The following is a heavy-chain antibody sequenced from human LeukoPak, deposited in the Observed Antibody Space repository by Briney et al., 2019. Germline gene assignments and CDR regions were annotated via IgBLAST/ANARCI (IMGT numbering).Heavy chain of an antibody. J-gene: IGHJ1*01. D-gene: IGHD6-13*01. CDR1: GXTFDDYA. CDR2: ISGDGGST. V-gene: IGHV3-43*02. Sequence: GGSLRLSCAASGXTFDDYAMHWVRQAPGKGLEWVSLISGDGGSTYSANSVKGRFTISRDNSKNSLYLQMNSLRTEDTALYYCAKDIDSSWYAEYFQHWGQGTLVTVSS. CDR3: AKDIDSSWYAEYFQH.